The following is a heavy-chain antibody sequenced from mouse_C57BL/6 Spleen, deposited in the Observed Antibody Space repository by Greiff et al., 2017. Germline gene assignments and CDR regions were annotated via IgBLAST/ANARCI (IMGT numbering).Heavy chain of an antibody. CDR2: IYPGDGDT. Sequence: QVQLQQSGPELVKPGASVKISCKASGYAFSSSWMNWVKQRPGKGLEWIGRIYPGDGDTNYNGKFKGKATLTADKSSSTAYMQLSRLTSEDSAVYFCARDGYTAFDYWGQGTTLTVSS. CDR1: GYAFSSSW. V-gene: IGHV1-82*01. D-gene: IGHD2-3*01. CDR3: ARDGYTAFDY. J-gene: IGHJ2*01.